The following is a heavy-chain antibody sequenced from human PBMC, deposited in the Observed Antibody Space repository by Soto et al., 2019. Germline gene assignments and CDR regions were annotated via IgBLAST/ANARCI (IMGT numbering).Heavy chain of an antibody. CDR3: ARTSSGYESDY. V-gene: IGHV4-34*01. D-gene: IGHD5-12*01. CDR2: INHSGST. Sequence: SETLSLTCAVYGLSFSGYYWSWIRQPPGKGLEWIGEINHSGSTNYNPSLKSRVTISVDTSKNQFSLKLSSVTAADTAVYYCARTSSGYESDYWGQGTLVTVSS. CDR1: GLSFSGYY. J-gene: IGHJ4*02.